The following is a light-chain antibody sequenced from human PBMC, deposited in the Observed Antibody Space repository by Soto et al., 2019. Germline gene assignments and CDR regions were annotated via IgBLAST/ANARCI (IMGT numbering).Light chain of an antibody. J-gene: IGKJ4*01. CDR2: WAF. Sequence: DIVMTQSLESLAVSLGERATINCKSSQSVLYSSTNKNYLAWYQQKEGQPPRLLIYWAFTRESGVPDRFSGSGSGTAFTLTISSRQAEDVAVYYCQHYYSLPPTFGGGTNVDIK. V-gene: IGKV4-1*01. CDR3: QHYYSLPPT. CDR1: QSVLYSSTNKNY.